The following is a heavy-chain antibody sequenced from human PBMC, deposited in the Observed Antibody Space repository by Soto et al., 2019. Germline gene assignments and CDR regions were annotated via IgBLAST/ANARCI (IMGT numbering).Heavy chain of an antibody. V-gene: IGHV5-51*01. J-gene: IGHJ4*02. CDR3: ARHDGYYYDSSGSTVLGY. CDR1: GYSFTSYW. D-gene: IGHD3-22*01. CDR2: IYPGDSDA. Sequence: GESLKISCTGSGYSFTSYWIGWVRQMPGKGLERMGIIYPGDSDARYSPSFQGQVTISADKSISTAYLQWSSLKASDTAMYYCARHDGYYYDSSGSTVLGYWGQGTLVTVSS.